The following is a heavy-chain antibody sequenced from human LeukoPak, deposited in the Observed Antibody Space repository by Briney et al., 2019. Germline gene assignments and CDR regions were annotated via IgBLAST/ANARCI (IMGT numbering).Heavy chain of an antibody. V-gene: IGHV4-30-2*01. Sequence: SETLSLTCAVSGGSISSGGYSWSWIRQPPGKGLEWIGYIYHSGSTYYNPSLKSRVTISVDRSKNQFSLKLSSVTAADTAVYYCARALARTFFDYWGQGTLVTVSS. CDR3: ARALARTFFDY. CDR2: IYHSGST. CDR1: GGSISSGGYS. J-gene: IGHJ4*02. D-gene: IGHD3-3*02.